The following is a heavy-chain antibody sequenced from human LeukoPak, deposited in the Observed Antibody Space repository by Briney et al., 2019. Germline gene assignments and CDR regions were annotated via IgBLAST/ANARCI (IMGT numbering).Heavy chain of an antibody. Sequence: VKVSCKASGGTFSRHAISWVRQAPGQGLEWMGGIIPMFGRANYAQKFQGRVTITADESTSTAYMELSSLRSEDTAVYYCAREDPYCSSTSCYKGQGGDYFDYWGQGTLVTVSS. CDR2: IIPMFGRA. V-gene: IGHV1-69*01. D-gene: IGHD2-2*01. CDR3: AREDPYCSSTSCYKGQGGDYFDY. CDR1: GGTFSRHA. J-gene: IGHJ4*02.